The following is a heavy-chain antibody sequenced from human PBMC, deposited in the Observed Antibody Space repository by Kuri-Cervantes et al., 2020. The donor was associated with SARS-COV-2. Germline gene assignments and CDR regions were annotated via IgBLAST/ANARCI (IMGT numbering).Heavy chain of an antibody. D-gene: IGHD4-23*01. J-gene: IGHJ5*02. CDR1: GDSLNNYNHY. CDR3: ARDFRWSDLHWFDP. Sequence: SETLSLTCTVSGDSLNNYNHYWAWVRQPPGGGLEWIGHTCHYGTPFYTPSPKSRLTISVDIYINSFSLEVRSVTATDTAVYYCARDFRWSDLHWFDPWGRGTLVTVSS. CDR2: TCHYGTP. V-gene: IGHV4-39*02.